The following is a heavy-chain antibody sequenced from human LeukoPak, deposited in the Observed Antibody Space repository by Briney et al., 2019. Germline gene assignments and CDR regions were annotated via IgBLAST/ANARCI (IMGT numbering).Heavy chain of an antibody. CDR1: GFTFSIYP. CDR2: ISGSGAST. D-gene: IGHD3-16*02. CDR3: AKLDDYDYVWGSYRPLGFDY. J-gene: IGHJ4*02. Sequence: GGSLGLSCAASGFTFSIYPMNWVRQAPGKGLEWVSIISGSGASTNYADSVKGRFTISRDNSKNTLYLQMNSLRAEDTAVYYCAKLDDYDYVWGSYRPLGFDYWGQGTLVTVSS. V-gene: IGHV3-23*01.